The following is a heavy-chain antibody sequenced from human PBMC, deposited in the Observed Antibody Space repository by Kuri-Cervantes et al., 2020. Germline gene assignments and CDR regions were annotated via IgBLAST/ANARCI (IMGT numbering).Heavy chain of an antibody. J-gene: IGHJ4*02. CDR3: AKTRGYIFSY. D-gene: IGHD3-16*02. CDR2: IKQDGSEI. V-gene: IGHV3-7*03. Sequence: GESLKISCAASGFTFSTYWMMRVRQAPGKGLEWVANIKQDGSEIYYVDSVKGRFTISRDNSKTSLFLQMNSLRVDDTAIYYCAKTRGYIFSYWGQGTLVTVSS. CDR1: GFTFSTYW.